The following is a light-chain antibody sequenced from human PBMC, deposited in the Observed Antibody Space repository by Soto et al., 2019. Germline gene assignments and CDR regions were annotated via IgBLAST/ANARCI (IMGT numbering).Light chain of an antibody. CDR3: QQHETLIT. CDR2: HAS. Sequence: EVVLTQSPATLSLSPGERATLSCRASQSVSSYLAWYQQKPGQAPRLLIYHASTRATGIPDRFSGSGSGTDFTLTISRLEPEDFAVYYCQQHETLITFGQGTRLEIK. V-gene: IGKV3-11*01. J-gene: IGKJ5*01. CDR1: QSVSSY.